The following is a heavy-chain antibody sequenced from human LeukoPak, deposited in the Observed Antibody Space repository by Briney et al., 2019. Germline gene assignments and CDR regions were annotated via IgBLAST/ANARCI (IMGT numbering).Heavy chain of an antibody. J-gene: IGHJ3*02. CDR1: GGSISSYY. CDR2: IYHSGST. D-gene: IGHD5-18*01. V-gene: IGHV4-59*01. Sequence: SETLSLTCTVSGGSISSYYWSWIRQPPGKGLEWIGSIYHSGSTNYNPSLKSRVTISIDTSKNQFSLKLSSVTAADTAVYYCARGGYSYGFAFDIWGQGTMVTVSS. CDR3: ARGGYSYGFAFDI.